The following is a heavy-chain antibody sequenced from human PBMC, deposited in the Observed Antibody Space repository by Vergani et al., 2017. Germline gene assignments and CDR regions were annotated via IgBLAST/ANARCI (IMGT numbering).Heavy chain of an antibody. CDR2: MNPNSGNT. V-gene: IGHV1-8*01. J-gene: IGHJ6*03. CDR1: GYTFTSYD. Sequence: QVQLVQSGVEVKKPGASVKVSCKASGYTFTSYDINWVRQATGQGLEWMGWMNPNSGNTGYAQKFQGRVTMTRNTSISTAYMELSSLRSEDTAVYYCARGLYYYDSSGYYYDYYYMDVWGKGTTVTVSS. CDR3: ARGLYYYDSSGYYYDYYYMDV. D-gene: IGHD3-22*01.